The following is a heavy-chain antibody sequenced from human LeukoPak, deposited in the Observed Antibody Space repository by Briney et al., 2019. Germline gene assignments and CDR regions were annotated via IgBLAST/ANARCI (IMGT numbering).Heavy chain of an antibody. D-gene: IGHD3-16*01. CDR1: GYTFTGYY. V-gene: IGHV1-2*02. J-gene: IGHJ5*02. Sequence: ASVKVSCKASGYTFTGYYMHWVRQAPGQGLEWMGWINPNSGGTNYAQKFQGRVTMTRDTSISTAYMELSRLRSDDTAVYYCAREDVGYDCIWGSQFDPWGQGTLVTVSS. CDR2: INPNSGGT. CDR3: AREDVGYDCIWGSQFDP.